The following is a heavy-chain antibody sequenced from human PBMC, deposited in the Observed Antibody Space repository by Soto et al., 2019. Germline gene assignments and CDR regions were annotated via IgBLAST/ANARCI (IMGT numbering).Heavy chain of an antibody. D-gene: IGHD6-19*01. V-gene: IGHV3-43*01. CDR1: GFTFDDYP. J-gene: IGHJ6*02. CDR3: AKESSVVAPDTINYSGMDV. CDR2: ISCDGVST. Sequence: EVQLVESGGAVVQPGESLRLSCVASGFTFDDYPLHWVRQVPGKGLEWVSLISCDGVSTHYGDSVRGRFTISRDNSKNTLHLQMNSLRSEDTALYYCAKESSVVAPDTINYSGMDVWGQGTTVAVSS.